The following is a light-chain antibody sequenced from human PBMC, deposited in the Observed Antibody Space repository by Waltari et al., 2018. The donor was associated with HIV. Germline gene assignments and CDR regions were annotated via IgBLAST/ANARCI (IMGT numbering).Light chain of an antibody. Sequence: DIVMTQSPGSLTVSLGARATIKCKSSQTILYHANNQSYLAWYQQKPGQPPKLLISWTSSRESGVPDRFHGSRSATDFTLVISDVHPEDVALYYCQQYFNPPWTFGQGTRMEIE. CDR2: WTS. CDR3: QQYFNPPWT. V-gene: IGKV4-1*01. J-gene: IGKJ1*01. CDR1: QTILYHANNQSY.